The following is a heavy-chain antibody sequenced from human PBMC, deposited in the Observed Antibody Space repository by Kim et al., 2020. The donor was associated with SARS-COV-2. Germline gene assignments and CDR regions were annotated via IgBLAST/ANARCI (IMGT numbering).Heavy chain of an antibody. V-gene: IGHV4-31*02. CDR3: ARDLEAHDAFDI. J-gene: IGHJ3*02. Sequence: NPSRKSRVIKSVDTTKNQYARKLSSVTAADTAVYYCARDLEAHDAFDIWGQGTMVTVSS.